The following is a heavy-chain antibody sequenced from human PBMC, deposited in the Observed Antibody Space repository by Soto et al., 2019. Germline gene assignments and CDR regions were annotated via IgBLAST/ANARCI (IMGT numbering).Heavy chain of an antibody. Sequence: QVQLVQSGAEVKKPGASVKVSCKPSGYTFTSYGISWVRQAPGQGLEWMGWISAYNANTNYAQKLQGRVTMTPDTSTSTAYMELRRLRSDDTAVYYCVRARGAYGMDVWGQGTTVTVSS. J-gene: IGHJ6*02. CDR1: GYTFTSYG. V-gene: IGHV1-18*01. CDR2: ISAYNANT. CDR3: VRARGAYGMDV.